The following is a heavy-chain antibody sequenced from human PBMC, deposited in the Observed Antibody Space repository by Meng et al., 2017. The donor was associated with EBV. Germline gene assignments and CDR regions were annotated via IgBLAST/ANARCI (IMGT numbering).Heavy chain of an antibody. V-gene: IGHV1-69*01. CDR3: ASESGRGFTPDF. Sequence: QGQVEQSGAEVKRPGSSVKYSCKTSGGPFRSDAVSWVRQGPGQGLEWLGGLIPMSGAPHYAQKFQDRVTITADEYTRTHYMELSSLRSDDTAMYYCASESGRGFTPDFWGQGTLVTVSS. D-gene: IGHD3-10*01. CDR2: LIPMSGAP. CDR1: GGPFRSDA. J-gene: IGHJ4*02.